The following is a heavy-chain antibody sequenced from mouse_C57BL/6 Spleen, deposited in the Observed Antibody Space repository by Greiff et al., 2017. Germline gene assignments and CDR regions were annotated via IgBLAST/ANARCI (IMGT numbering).Heavy chain of an antibody. Sequence: VQLQQPGAELVMPGASVKLSCKASGYTFTSYWMHWVKQRPGQGLEWIGEIDPSDSYTNYNQKFKGKSTLTVDKSSSTAYMQLSSLTSEDSAVYYCARGGIYYDYGYFDVWGTGTTVTVSS. J-gene: IGHJ1*03. CDR1: GYTFTSYW. V-gene: IGHV1-69*01. CDR3: ARGGIYYDYGYFDV. CDR2: IDPSDSYT. D-gene: IGHD2-4*01.